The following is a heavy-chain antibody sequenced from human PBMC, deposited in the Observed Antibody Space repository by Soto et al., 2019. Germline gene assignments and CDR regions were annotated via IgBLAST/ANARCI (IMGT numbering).Heavy chain of an antibody. CDR3: ARDFTPTSTVTTFLDY. D-gene: IGHD4-17*01. CDR2: ISSSSSYI. V-gene: IGHV3-21*01. J-gene: IGHJ4*02. Sequence: EVQLVESGGGLVKPGGSLRLSCAASGFTFSSYSMNWVRQAPGKGLEWVSSISSSSSYIYYADSVKGRFTISRDNAKNSLYLQMNSLRAEDTAVYYCARDFTPTSTVTTFLDYWGQGTLVTVSS. CDR1: GFTFSSYS.